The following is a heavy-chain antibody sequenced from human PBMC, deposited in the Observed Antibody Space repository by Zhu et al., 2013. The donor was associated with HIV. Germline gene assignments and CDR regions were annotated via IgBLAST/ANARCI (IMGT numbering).Heavy chain of an antibody. D-gene: IGHD5-18*01. Sequence: QVQLQESGPGLVKPSGTLSLTCTVSGGSISSSNWWSWVRQPPGKGLEWIGEIYHIGSTNYNPSLKSRITISVDKSKNQFSLNLSSVTAADTAVYYCARYTGGGGYNYGSPNHSFDIWGQGTMVTVSS. CDR3: ARYTGGGGYNYGSPNHSFDI. V-gene: IGHV4-4*02. J-gene: IGHJ3*02. CDR2: IYHIGST. CDR1: GGSISSSNW.